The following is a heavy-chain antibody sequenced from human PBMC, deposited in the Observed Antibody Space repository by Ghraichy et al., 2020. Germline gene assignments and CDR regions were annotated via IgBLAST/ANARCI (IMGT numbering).Heavy chain of an antibody. J-gene: IGHJ4*02. CDR1: GFTFSSYW. V-gene: IGHV3-7*03. Sequence: GGSLTLSCAASGFTFSSYWMIWVRQAPGKGLEWVANINQDESEKYYVDSVKGRFTISRDNAKNSLYLQMNSLRAEDTAVYYCAREGAGGDYWGQGTLVTVSS. CDR2: INQDESEK. CDR3: AREGAGGDY. D-gene: IGHD6-13*01.